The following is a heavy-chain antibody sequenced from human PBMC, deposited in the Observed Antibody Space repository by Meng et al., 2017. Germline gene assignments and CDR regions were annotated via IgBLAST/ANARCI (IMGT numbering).Heavy chain of an antibody. CDR3: AHSLTSGWDYYFDY. J-gene: IGHJ4*02. V-gene: IGHV2-5*02. D-gene: IGHD6-19*01. Sequence: SGPTLVKPTQTLTLTCTFSEFSLTTSGVAVGWIRQPPGKALEWLALTYWDDDKRYSPSLKSRLTITKGTSTNQVVLTMTNMDPVDTATYYCAHSLTSGWDYYFDYWGQGTLVTVSS. CDR2: TYWDDDK. CDR1: EFSLTTSGVA.